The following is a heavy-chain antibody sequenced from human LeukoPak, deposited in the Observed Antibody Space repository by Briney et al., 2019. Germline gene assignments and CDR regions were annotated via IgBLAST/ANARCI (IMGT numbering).Heavy chain of an antibody. J-gene: IGHJ4*02. Sequence: ASVKVSCKASGYMFTAHHIHWVRLAHGQGLEWMGTINPSGGDTTYAQKFQGRVTMTRDTSTSTVYMDLSSLTSEDTATYYCASDQEVAATTIPAYWGQGTLVTVSS. V-gene: IGHV1-46*01. CDR3: ASDQEVAATTIPAY. D-gene: IGHD1-26*01. CDR2: INPSGGDT. CDR1: GYMFTAHH.